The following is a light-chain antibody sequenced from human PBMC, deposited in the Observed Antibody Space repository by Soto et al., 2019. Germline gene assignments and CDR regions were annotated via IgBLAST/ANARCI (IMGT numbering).Light chain of an antibody. CDR1: QSVRSER. V-gene: IGKV3D-15*01. CDR2: DAS. Sequence: EIVLTQSPDTLSLSPGERATLSCMASQSVRSERLAWYQQKRGQAPTLLIFDASSRASGTPERFSGSGSGTDFTLTISSPQSEDFAVYYCQQYNNWPPITFGQGTRLEIK. CDR3: QQYNNWPPIT. J-gene: IGKJ5*01.